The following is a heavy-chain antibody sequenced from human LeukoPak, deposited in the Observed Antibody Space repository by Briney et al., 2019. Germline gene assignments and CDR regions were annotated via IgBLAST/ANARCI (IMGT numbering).Heavy chain of an antibody. D-gene: IGHD6-6*01. V-gene: IGHV1-69*04. Sequence: SVKVSCKASGGTFSRYAISWVRQAPGQGLEWMGRIIPIFGIANYAQKFQGRVTITADKSTSTAYMELSSLRSEDTAVYYCARDRIGSSSAPIDYWGQGTLVTVSS. CDR3: ARDRIGSSSAPIDY. CDR1: GGTFSRYA. J-gene: IGHJ4*02. CDR2: IIPIFGIA.